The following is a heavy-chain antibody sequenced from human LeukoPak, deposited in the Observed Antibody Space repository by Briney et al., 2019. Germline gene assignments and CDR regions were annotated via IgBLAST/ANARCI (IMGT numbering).Heavy chain of an antibody. J-gene: IGHJ4*02. CDR1: GFTFSSYS. D-gene: IGHD2/OR15-2a*01. CDR2: ISSRSSYI. Sequence: GGSLRLSCAASGFTFSSYSMNWVRQAPGKGLEWVSSISSRSSYIYYADSVKGRFTISRDNAKNSLYLQMNSLRAEDTAVYYCARDNIFDYWGQGTLVTVSS. V-gene: IGHV3-21*01. CDR3: ARDNIFDY.